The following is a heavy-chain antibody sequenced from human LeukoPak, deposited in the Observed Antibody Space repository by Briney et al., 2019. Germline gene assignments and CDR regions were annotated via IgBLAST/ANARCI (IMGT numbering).Heavy chain of an antibody. D-gene: IGHD4-23*01. CDR1: GGSFSGFY. CDR2: INHSGST. CDR3: ARFRWAVPDAFDI. Sequence: SETLSLTCAVYGGSFSGFYWSWIRQPPGKGLEWIGEINHSGSTYYNPSLKSRVTISVDTSKNQFSLKLTSVTAADTAVYYCARFRWAVPDAFDIWGQGTMVTVSS. V-gene: IGHV4-34*01. J-gene: IGHJ3*02.